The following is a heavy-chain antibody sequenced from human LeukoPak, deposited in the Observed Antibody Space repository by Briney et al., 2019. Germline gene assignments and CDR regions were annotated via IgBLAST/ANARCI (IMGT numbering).Heavy chain of an antibody. CDR3: ARGMGYYDILTGYREYYFDY. V-gene: IGHV6-1*01. J-gene: IGHJ4*02. CDR1: GDSVSSNSAA. D-gene: IGHD3-9*01. CDR2: TYYRSKWYN. Sequence: SQTLSLTCAISGDSVSSNSAAWNWIRQSPSRGLEWLGRTYYRSKWYNDYAVSVKSRITINPDTSKNQFSLQLNSATPEDTAVYYCARGMGYYDILTGYREYYFDYWGQGTLVTVSS.